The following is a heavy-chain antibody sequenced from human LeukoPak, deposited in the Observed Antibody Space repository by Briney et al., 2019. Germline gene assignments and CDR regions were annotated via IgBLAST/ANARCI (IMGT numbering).Heavy chain of an antibody. Sequence: GGSLRLSCAASGFTVSRNYTSWVRQAPGKGLEWVSVIYSGGSTYYADFVKGRFIISRDNSKNTVYLQMNSLRAEDTAVYYCVRGPSVVITDYFDYWGQGTLVTVSS. V-gene: IGHV3-53*01. D-gene: IGHD3-22*01. CDR2: IYSGGST. J-gene: IGHJ4*02. CDR3: VRGPSVVITDYFDY. CDR1: GFTVSRNY.